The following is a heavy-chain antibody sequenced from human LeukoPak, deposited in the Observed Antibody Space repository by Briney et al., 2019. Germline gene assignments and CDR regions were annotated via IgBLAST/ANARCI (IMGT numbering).Heavy chain of an antibody. V-gene: IGHV3-30-3*01. CDR1: GFTFSSYA. D-gene: IGHD3-3*01. CDR2: ISYDGSNK. CDR3: ARIGGRDFSSGYYIDR. Sequence: PGGSLRLSCAASGFTFSSYAMHWVRQAPGKGLEWVAVISYDGSNKYYADSVKGRFTISRDNSANSLFLQLNSLRAEDTALYYCARIGGRDFSSGYYIDRWGQGTLVTVSS. J-gene: IGHJ5*02.